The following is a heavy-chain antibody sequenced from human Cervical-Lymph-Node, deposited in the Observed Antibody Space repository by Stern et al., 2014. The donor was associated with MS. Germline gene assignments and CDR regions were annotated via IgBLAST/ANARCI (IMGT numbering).Heavy chain of an antibody. CDR3: ARMTMLTDCSGYSCYSYNWFDP. V-gene: IGHV4-59*01. CDR2: LHHTGST. Sequence: QVQLQESGPELVKPSETLSLSCSVSGDSIRSYYWTWIRQPPGKGLEWIAYLHHTGSTNYNPSLKSRVTISVDTSKNYFSLKLSSVTAADTAVYYCARMTMLTDCSGYSCYSYNWFDPWGQGALVTVS. J-gene: IGHJ5*02. CDR1: GDSIRSYY. D-gene: IGHD2-15*01.